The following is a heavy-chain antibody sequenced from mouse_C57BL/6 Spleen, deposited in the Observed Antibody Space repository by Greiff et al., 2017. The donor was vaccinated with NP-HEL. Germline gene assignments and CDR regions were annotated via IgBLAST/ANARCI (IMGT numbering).Heavy chain of an antibody. CDR1: GFTFSDYY. V-gene: IGHV5-16*01. Sequence: EVKLVESEGGLVQPGSSMKLSCTASGFTFSDYYMAWVRQVPEKGLEWVANINYDGSSTYYLDSLQSRFIISRDNAKNILYLQMSSLKSEDTATYYCARDPPDYWGQGTTLTVSS. CDR2: INYDGSST. J-gene: IGHJ2*01. CDR3: ARDPPDY.